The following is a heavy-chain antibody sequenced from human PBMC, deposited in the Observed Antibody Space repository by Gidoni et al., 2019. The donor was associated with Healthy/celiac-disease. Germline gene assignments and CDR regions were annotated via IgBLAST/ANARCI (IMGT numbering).Heavy chain of an antibody. Sequence: QVQLVESGGGVVQPGRSLRLSCAASGFTFSSYGRHWVRQAPGKGLEWVAVISYDGSNKYYADSVKGRFTISRDNSKNTLYLQMNSLRAEDTAVYYCAKMAEAGYSFDYWGQGTLVTVSS. CDR2: ISYDGSNK. J-gene: IGHJ4*02. CDR1: GFTFSSYG. V-gene: IGHV3-30*18. D-gene: IGHD2-15*01. CDR3: AKMAEAGYSFDY.